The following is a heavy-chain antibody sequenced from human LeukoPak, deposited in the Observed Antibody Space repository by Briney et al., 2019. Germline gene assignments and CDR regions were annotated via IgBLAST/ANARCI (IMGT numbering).Heavy chain of an antibody. D-gene: IGHD5-24*01. CDR2: IYYSGST. V-gene: IGHV4-31*03. CDR1: GGSISSGGYY. J-gene: IGHJ6*02. CDR3: ARDWVRDGYNYDGMDV. Sequence: SETLSLTCTVSGGSISSGGYYWSWIRQHPGKGLEWIGYIYYSGSTYYNPSLKSRVTISVDTSKNQFSLKLSSVTAADTAVYYCARDWVRDGYNYDGMDVWGQGTTVTVSS.